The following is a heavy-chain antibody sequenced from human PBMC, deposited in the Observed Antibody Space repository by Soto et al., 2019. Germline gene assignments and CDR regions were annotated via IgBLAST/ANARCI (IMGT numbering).Heavy chain of an antibody. CDR2: INHSGST. CDR3: ASLIAKGGEHWFDP. CDR1: GGSFSGYY. Sequence: NPSETLSLTCAVYGGSFSGYYWSWIRQPPGKGLEWIGEINHSGSTNYNPSLKSRVTISLDTSKNQFSLKLTSVTAADTAVYYCASLIAKGGEHWFDPWGQGTLVTVSS. J-gene: IGHJ5*02. D-gene: IGHD6-13*01. V-gene: IGHV4-34*01.